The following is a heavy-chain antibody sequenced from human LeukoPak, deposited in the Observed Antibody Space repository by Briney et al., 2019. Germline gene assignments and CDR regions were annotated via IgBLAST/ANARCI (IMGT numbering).Heavy chain of an antibody. V-gene: IGHV3-23*01. J-gene: IGHJ3*02. CDR3: AKGIPPFGYGDLDAFDI. D-gene: IGHD4-17*01. Sequence: GGSLRLSCAASGFTFSSYAMSWVRQAPGKGLEWVSAISGSGGSTYYADSVKGRFTISRDNSKNTLYLQMNSLRAEDTAVYYCAKGIPPFGYGDLDAFDIWGQGTMVTVSS. CDR1: GFTFSSYA. CDR2: ISGSGGST.